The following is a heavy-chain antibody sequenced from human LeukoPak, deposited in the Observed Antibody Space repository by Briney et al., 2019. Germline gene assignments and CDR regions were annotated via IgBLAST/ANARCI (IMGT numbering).Heavy chain of an antibody. CDR3: ARRYCSGGSCIPDY. D-gene: IGHD2-15*01. V-gene: IGHV1-2*02. Sequence: GASVKVSCKASGYTFTDYNVYWVRQAPGQGPEWMGWIQPKSGGTIYAQRFQGRVTMTRGRSISTAYMELSSLRYDDTAVYYCARRYCSGGSCIPDYWGQGTLVTVSS. CDR1: GYTFTDYN. CDR2: IQPKSGGT. J-gene: IGHJ4*02.